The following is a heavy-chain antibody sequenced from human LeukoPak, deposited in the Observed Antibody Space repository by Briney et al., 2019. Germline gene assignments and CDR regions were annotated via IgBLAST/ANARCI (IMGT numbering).Heavy chain of an antibody. V-gene: IGHV3-21*01. D-gene: IGHD3-10*01. Sequence: GGSLRLSCAASGFTFSSYGMHWVRQAPGKGLEWVSSISSSSSYIYYADSVKGRFTISRDNAKNSLYLQMNSLRAEDTAVYYCARPRHYYGSGFDYWGQGTLVTVSS. CDR2: ISSSSSYI. J-gene: IGHJ4*02. CDR3: ARPRHYYGSGFDY. CDR1: GFTFSSYG.